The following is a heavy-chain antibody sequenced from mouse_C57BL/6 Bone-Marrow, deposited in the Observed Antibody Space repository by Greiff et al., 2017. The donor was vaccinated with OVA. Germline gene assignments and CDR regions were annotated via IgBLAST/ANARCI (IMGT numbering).Heavy chain of an antibody. CDR1: GYTFTSYW. D-gene: IGHD1-1*01. CDR2: INPSNGGT. V-gene: IGHV1-53*01. J-gene: IGHJ1*03. CDR3: ARFFPDYYGSSYVRWYFDV. Sequence: VQLQQPGPELVKPGASVKLSCKASGYTFTSYWMHWVKQRPGQGLEWIGNINPSNGGTNYNEKFKSKATLTVDKSSSTAYMQLSSLISEDSAVYYCARFFPDYYGSSYVRWYFDVWGTGTTVTVSS.